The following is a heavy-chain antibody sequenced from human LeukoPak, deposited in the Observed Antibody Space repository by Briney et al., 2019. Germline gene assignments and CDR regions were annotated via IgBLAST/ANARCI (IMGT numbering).Heavy chain of an antibody. Sequence: SVKVSCKASGGTFSSYAISWVRQAPGQGLEWMGRIIPIFGTANYAQKFQGRVTITTDESTSTAYMELSSLRSEDTAVYYCASIIETYYYDSSGYFNAFDICGQGTMVTVSS. V-gene: IGHV1-69*05. J-gene: IGHJ3*02. D-gene: IGHD3-22*01. CDR2: IIPIFGTA. CDR1: GGTFSSYA. CDR3: ASIIETYYYDSSGYFNAFDI.